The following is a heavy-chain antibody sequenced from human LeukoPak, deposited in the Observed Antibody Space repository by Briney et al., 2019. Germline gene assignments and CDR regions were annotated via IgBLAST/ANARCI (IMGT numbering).Heavy chain of an antibody. CDR1: GHTFTSYG. Sequence: ASVKVSCKASGHTFTSYGISWVRQAPGQGLEWMGWISAYNGNANYAQKLQGRVTMTTDTSTSTAYMELRSLRSDDTAVYYCAVREGGYIVDYWGQGTLVTVSS. J-gene: IGHJ4*02. D-gene: IGHD3-22*01. CDR2: ISAYNGNA. CDR3: AVREGGYIVDY. V-gene: IGHV1-18*01.